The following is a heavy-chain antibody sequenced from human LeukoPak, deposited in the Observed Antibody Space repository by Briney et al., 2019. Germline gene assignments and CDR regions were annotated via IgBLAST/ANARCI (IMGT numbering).Heavy chain of an antibody. CDR1: GFTFSGYG. V-gene: IGHV3-30*02. Sequence: GGSLRLSCAASGFTFSGYGMHWVRQAPGKELEWVAFIRYDGTNKYYADSVKGRFTISRDNSKNTLYLQMNSLRAEDTALYYCAKGYSSSWSYPLDAFDMWGQGTRVSVS. CDR3: AKGYSSSWSYPLDAFDM. CDR2: IRYDGTNK. J-gene: IGHJ3*02. D-gene: IGHD6-13*01.